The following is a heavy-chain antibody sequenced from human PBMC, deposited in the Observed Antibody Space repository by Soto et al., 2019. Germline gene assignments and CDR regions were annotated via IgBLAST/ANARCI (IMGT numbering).Heavy chain of an antibody. Sequence: SVKVSCKASGGTFSSYAISWVRQAPGQGLEWMGGIIPIFGTANYAQKFQGRVTITADESTSTAYMELSSLRSEDTAVYYCARASYYYGSGSHQFDYWGQGTLVTVSS. CDR1: GGTFSSYA. D-gene: IGHD3-10*01. J-gene: IGHJ4*02. V-gene: IGHV1-69*13. CDR2: IIPIFGTA. CDR3: ARASYYYGSGSHQFDY.